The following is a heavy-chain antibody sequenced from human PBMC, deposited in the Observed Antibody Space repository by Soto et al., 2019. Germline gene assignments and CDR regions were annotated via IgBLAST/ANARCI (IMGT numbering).Heavy chain of an antibody. Sequence: SETLSLTCNVSGGSIENYFWSWIRQPLGKGLECIGYIYNSGSTIYNPSLKSRVTMSVDTSKNHFSLKVSSVTAADTAVYYCARASGYSYGPDPGENGMDVWGQGTTVTVSS. CDR1: GGSIENYF. J-gene: IGHJ6*02. CDR3: ARASGYSYGPDPGENGMDV. D-gene: IGHD5-18*01. V-gene: IGHV4-59*01. CDR2: IYNSGST.